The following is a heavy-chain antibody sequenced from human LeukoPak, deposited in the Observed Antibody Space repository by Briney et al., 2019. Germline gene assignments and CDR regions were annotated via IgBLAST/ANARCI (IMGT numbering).Heavy chain of an antibody. Sequence: GGSLRLSCAASGFTFSSYGMSWVRQAPGKGLEWVSAISGSGGSTYYADSMKGRFTISRDNSKNTLYLQMNSLRAEDTAVYYCAKSPDIAAAGTYVWFDPWGQGTLVTVSS. D-gene: IGHD6-13*01. V-gene: IGHV3-23*01. J-gene: IGHJ5*02. CDR3: AKSPDIAAAGTYVWFDP. CDR1: GFTFSSYG. CDR2: ISGSGGST.